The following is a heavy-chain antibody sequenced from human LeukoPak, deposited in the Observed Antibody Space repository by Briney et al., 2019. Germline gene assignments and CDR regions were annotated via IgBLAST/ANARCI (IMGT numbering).Heavy chain of an antibody. CDR3: AKDLGDTMVRGVIISYYYYYMDV. V-gene: IGHV3-23*01. J-gene: IGHJ6*03. CDR1: GFTLSSYA. Sequence: GGSLRLSCAPSGFTLSSYAMSWVRQAPGKGVEWVSAISGSVGSTYYADSAKGRFTISRDNSKNTLYLQMNSLRAEDTAVYYCAKDLGDTMVRGVIISYYYYYMDVWGKGTTVTVSS. CDR2: ISGSVGST. D-gene: IGHD3-10*01.